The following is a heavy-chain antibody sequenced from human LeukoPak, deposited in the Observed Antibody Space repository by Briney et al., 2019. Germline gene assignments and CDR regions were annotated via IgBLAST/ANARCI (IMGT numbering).Heavy chain of an antibody. V-gene: IGHV3-23*01. CDR2: ITGDGTTT. Sequence: PGGSLRLSCEASGLTFSSYGMSWVRQAPGKGLQWVSAITGDGTTTYYADSVKGRFTISRDNSKNMLYLQMSSLRAEDTAVYYCAKMQGYFDYWGQGPLVPVSS. CDR3: AKMQGYFDY. J-gene: IGHJ4*02. CDR1: GLTFSSYG.